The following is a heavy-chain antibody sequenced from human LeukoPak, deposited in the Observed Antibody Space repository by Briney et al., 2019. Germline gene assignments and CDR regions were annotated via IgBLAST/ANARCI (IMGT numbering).Heavy chain of an antibody. CDR1: GFTFSSYS. D-gene: IGHD6-19*01. CDR3: ARVKDIAVAGSPDY. Sequence: GGSLRLSCAASGFTFSSYSMNWVRQAPGKGLEWVSYISSSSSTIYYADSVKGRFTISRDNAKDTLYLQMNSLRAEDTAVYYCARVKDIAVAGSPDYWGQGTLVTVSS. V-gene: IGHV3-48*04. J-gene: IGHJ4*02. CDR2: ISSSSSTI.